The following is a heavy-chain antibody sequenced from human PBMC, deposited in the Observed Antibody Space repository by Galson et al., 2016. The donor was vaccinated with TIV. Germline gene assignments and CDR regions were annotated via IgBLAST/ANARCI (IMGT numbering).Heavy chain of an antibody. Sequence: LRLSCAISGDSVSSTSAAWNWIRQSPSRGLEWLGRTYYRSTWYNDYAASLKRRITINPDTSKNQFSLQLTSVTPEDAAVYYCARGAPSVFGVIMTLDYWGQGTLVTVSS. D-gene: IGHD3-3*01. J-gene: IGHJ4*02. V-gene: IGHV6-1*01. CDR3: ARGAPSVFGVIMTLDY. CDR2: TYYRSTWYN. CDR1: GDSVSSTSAA.